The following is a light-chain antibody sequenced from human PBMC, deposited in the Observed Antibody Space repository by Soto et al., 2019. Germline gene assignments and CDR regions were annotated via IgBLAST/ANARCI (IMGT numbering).Light chain of an antibody. Sequence: ENVLTQSPGTLSLSPGARDPLSCRARQSVSSNYLAWYQQKPGQAPRLLIYGASTRATGIPDRFSGSGSGTDFTLTISRLEPEDSAVYYCQQYGSSPTWTFGQGTKVDNK. CDR3: QQYGSSPTWT. V-gene: IGKV3-20*01. CDR2: GAS. CDR1: QSVSSNY. J-gene: IGKJ1*01.